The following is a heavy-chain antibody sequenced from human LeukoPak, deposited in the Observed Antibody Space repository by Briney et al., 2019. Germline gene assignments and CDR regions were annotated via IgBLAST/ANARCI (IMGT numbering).Heavy chain of an antibody. V-gene: IGHV3-7*01. CDR2: IKQDGSEK. D-gene: IGHD6-19*01. CDR1: GFTFSSYW. J-gene: IGHJ4*02. CDR3: AREIRSIAVAGTDY. Sequence: PGGSLRPSCAASGFTFSSYWMSWVRQAPGKGLEWVANIKQDGSEKYYVDSVKGRFTISRDNAKNSLYLQMNSLRAEDTAVYYCAREIRSIAVAGTDYWGQGTLVTVSS.